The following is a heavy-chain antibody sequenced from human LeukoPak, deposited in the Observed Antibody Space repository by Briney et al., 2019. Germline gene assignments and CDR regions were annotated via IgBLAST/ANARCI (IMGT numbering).Heavy chain of an antibody. J-gene: IGHJ6*03. CDR1: GFTFDDYG. Sequence: GGSLRLSCVGSGFTFDDYGMSWVRQAPGKGLEWVSGINWNGGGTGYADSVKGRFTVSRDNSENMQFLQMNALRPEDTAVYYCARDGAARLLRYYYYMDVWGKGTTVTVS. V-gene: IGHV3-20*04. CDR3: ARDGAARLLRYYYYMDV. D-gene: IGHD6-6*01. CDR2: INWNGGGT.